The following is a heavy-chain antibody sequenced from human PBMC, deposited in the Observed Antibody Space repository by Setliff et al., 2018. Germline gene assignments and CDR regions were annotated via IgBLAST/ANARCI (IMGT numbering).Heavy chain of an antibody. CDR1: GASVRSHY. CDR3: ARDRTYYGSGTYTRYFDY. CDR2: FFYSGDT. D-gene: IGHD3-10*01. J-gene: IGHJ4*02. Sequence: KPSETLSLTCTVSGASVRSHYWSWIRQSPEKGLEWIGFFFYSGDTKSNPSLKSRATMSVDTSKNQFSLKLNSVTAADTAVYYCARDRTYYGSGTYTRYFDYWGQGTLVTVSS. V-gene: IGHV4-59*02.